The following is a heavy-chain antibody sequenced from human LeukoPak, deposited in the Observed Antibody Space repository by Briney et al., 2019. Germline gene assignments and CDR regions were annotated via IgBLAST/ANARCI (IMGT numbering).Heavy chain of an antibody. CDR2: IKQDGSEK. V-gene: IGHV3-7*01. D-gene: IGHD6-19*01. CDR1: GFTFSSYW. J-gene: IGHJ4*02. Sequence: PGGSLRLSCAASGFTFSSYWMSWVRQAPGEGLEWVANIKQDGSEKYYVDSVKGRFTISRDNAKNSLYLQMNSLRAEDTAVYYCARTAVAITLYYFDYWGQGTLVTVSS. CDR3: ARTAVAITLYYFDY.